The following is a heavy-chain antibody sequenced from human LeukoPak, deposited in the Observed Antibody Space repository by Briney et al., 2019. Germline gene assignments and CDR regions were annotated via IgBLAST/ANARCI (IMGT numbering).Heavy chain of an antibody. CDR1: GFTFSSYS. CDR3: ANVVYGNGNY. CDR2: ISRSSSTI. D-gene: IGHD2-8*02. V-gene: IGHV3-48*01. J-gene: IGHJ4*02. Sequence: GGSLRLSCAASGFTFSSYSMNWVRQAPGKGLEWVSYISRSSSTIYYADSVKGRFTISRDNAKSSLYLQINSLRAEDTAVYYCANVVYGNGNYWGQGTLVTVSS.